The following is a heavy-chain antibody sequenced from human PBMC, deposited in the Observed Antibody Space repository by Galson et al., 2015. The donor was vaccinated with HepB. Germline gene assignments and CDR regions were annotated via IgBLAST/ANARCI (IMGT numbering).Heavy chain of an antibody. CDR3: ARDRPYSGYVGPFDY. CDR1: GGTFSRFA. D-gene: IGHD5-12*01. Sequence: SVKVSCKASGGTFSRFAISWVRQAPGQGLEWMGGIIPTSRTTDDAPKFRGRVTITADESTNTVYMELKSLRSEDTAVYYCARDRPYSGYVGPFDYWGQGTLITVSS. J-gene: IGHJ4*02. V-gene: IGHV1-69*13. CDR2: IIPTSRTT.